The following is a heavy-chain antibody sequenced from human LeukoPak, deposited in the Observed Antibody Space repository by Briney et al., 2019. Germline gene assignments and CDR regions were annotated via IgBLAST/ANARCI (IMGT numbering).Heavy chain of an antibody. CDR3: ATDDYGDYGNFDY. CDR2: FGPEDGET. V-gene: IGHV1-24*01. J-gene: IGHJ4*02. D-gene: IGHD4-17*01. CDR1: GYTLTELS. Sequence: ASVNVSCKVSGYTLTELSMHWVRQAPGKGLEWMGGFGPEDGETIYAQKFQGRVTMTEDTSTDTAYMELSSLRSEDTAVYYCATDDYGDYGNFDYWGQGTLVTVSS.